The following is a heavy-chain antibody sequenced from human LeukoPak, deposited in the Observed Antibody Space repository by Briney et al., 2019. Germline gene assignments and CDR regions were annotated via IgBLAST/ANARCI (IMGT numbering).Heavy chain of an antibody. Sequence: SETLSLTCTVSGGSISNYYWSWIRQPAGKGLEWIGRISSSGSTNYNPSLKSRVTISEDTSKNQFSLKLSSVTAADTAVYFCARGPYSYDSSGAFDIWGQGTMVTVSS. CDR2: ISSSGST. V-gene: IGHV4-4*07. J-gene: IGHJ3*02. D-gene: IGHD3-22*01. CDR1: GGSISNYY. CDR3: ARGPYSYDSSGAFDI.